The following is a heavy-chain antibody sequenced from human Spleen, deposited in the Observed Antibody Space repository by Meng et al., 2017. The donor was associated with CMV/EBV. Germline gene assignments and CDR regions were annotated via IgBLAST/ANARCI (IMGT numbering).Heavy chain of an antibody. Sequence: GFNFSSYAMSWVRQAPGKGLEWVSAISGSGGSTYYADSVKGRFTISRDNSKNTLYLQVNSLRTEDTAVYYCAKGNYGDYPFLEYFDYWGQGTLVTVSS. J-gene: IGHJ4*02. CDR2: ISGSGGST. CDR3: AKGNYGDYPFLEYFDY. V-gene: IGHV3-23*01. CDR1: GFNFSSYA. D-gene: IGHD4-17*01.